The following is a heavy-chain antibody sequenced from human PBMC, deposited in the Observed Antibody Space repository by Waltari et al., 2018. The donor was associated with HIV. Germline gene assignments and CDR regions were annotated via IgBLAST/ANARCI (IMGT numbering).Heavy chain of an antibody. CDR1: GFGFSNSW. V-gene: IGHV3-15*01. D-gene: IGHD1-26*01. CDR3: TTVAVGAAFGGS. Sequence: EVQLVESGGGLATPGESLSVSGVGSGFGFSNSWLTWVRQAPGKGLEWVGRIKSKSDGGTTENAAPVKGRFTISRDDSKNTLFLQMNSLKTEDTAVYYCTTVAVGAAFGGSWGQGTLVTVSS. CDR2: IKSKSDGGTT. J-gene: IGHJ5*02.